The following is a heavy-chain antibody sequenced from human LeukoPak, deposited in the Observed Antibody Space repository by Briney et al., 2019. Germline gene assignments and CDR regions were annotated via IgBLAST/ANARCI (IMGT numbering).Heavy chain of an antibody. CDR1: GYTFTSYG. J-gene: IGHJ4*02. V-gene: IGHV1-18*01. Sequence: ASVKVSCKASGYTFTSYGISWVRQAPGQGLEWVGWISGSKGKTIYAQKSQGRVTMATDTSTSTVYMEVRSLRSDDTAVYYCARGWKYRFGFYFDYWGQGTLVTVSS. CDR3: ARGWKYRFGFYFDY. CDR2: ISGSKGKT. D-gene: IGHD5-18*01.